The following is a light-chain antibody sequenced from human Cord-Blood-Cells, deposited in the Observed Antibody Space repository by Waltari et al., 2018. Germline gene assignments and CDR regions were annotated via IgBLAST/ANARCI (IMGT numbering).Light chain of an antibody. V-gene: IGLV3-1*01. J-gene: IGLJ3*02. CDR2: QDS. CDR3: QAWDRSTAWV. Sequence: SYELTQPPSVSVSPGQTASITCSGAKLGDKYACWYQQKPGQSPVLVIYQDSKRPSGIPGRFAGSNSGNKATLTISGTQAMDEADYCGQAWDRSTAWVFGGGTKLTVL. CDR1: KLGDKY.